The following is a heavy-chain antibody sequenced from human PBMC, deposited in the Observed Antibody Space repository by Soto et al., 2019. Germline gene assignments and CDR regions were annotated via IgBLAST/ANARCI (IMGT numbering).Heavy chain of an antibody. CDR3: ARGGVIADYYYYYGMDV. D-gene: IGHD3-10*01. CDR1: GGSIRRGGYY. Sequence: LSXTCTLSGGSIRRGGYYWSWIRQPAGKGLEWIGYIYYSGSTYYNPSLKSRVTISVDTSKNQFSLKLSSVTAADTAVYYCARGGVIADYYYYYGMDVWGQGTTVTVSS. J-gene: IGHJ6*02. CDR2: IYYSGST. V-gene: IGHV4-30-4*01.